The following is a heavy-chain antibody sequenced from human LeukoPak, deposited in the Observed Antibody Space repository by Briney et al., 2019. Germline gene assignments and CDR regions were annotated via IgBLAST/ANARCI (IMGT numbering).Heavy chain of an antibody. D-gene: IGHD6-19*01. CDR2: ITSSSSYI. J-gene: IGHJ5*02. V-gene: IGHV3-21*01. CDR3: AREMLAAVAAQS. CDR1: GFTFSSYS. Sequence: PGGSLRLSCAASGFTFSSYSMNWVRQAPGKGLEWVSSITSSSSYIYYADSVKGRFTISRDNAKNSLYLQKNSLRAEDTAVYYCAREMLAAVAAQSWGQGTLVTVSS.